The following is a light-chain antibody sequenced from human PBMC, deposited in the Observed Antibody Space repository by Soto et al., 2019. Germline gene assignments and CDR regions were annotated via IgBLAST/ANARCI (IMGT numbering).Light chain of an antibody. V-gene: IGKV3-20*01. J-gene: IGKJ1*01. CDR3: QQYGDSPFT. CDR2: GAS. Sequence: VMTQSPATLSMSPGERATLSCRASQSVSSNLAWYQQKPGQAPSLLIYGASSRATGIPDRFSGRGSGTDFTLTISRLEPEDFALYYCQQYGDSPFTFGQGTKVDI. CDR1: QSVSSN.